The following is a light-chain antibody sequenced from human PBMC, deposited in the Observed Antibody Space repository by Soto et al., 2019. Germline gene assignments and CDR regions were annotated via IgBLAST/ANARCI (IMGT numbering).Light chain of an antibody. V-gene: IGKV1-5*03. J-gene: IGKJ1*01. CDR3: QHYNSWSEA. Sequence: DIQMTQSPSTLSVSLGDSATITCRASQTIVGSLAWYQHKPGKTPKLLIYKTSTLNSGVPSRFSGSRSGTEFTLTISSLQPDDFATYYCQHYNSWSEAFGRGTKVDIK. CDR2: KTS. CDR1: QTIVGS.